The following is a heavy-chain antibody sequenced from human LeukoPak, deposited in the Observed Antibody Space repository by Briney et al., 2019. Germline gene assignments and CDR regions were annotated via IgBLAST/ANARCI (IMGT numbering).Heavy chain of an antibody. J-gene: IGHJ4*02. D-gene: IGHD3-3*01. Sequence: GGSLRLSCAASGFTVSSDYMSWVRQAPGKGLEWVSVIYGGGTTYYADPVKGRFTISRDNSKNTLFLQMNSLRPEDTAVYYCARQATIFGVVTYYFDYWGQGTLVTVSS. CDR3: ARQATIFGVVTYYFDY. V-gene: IGHV3-66*04. CDR1: GFTVSSDY. CDR2: IYGGGTT.